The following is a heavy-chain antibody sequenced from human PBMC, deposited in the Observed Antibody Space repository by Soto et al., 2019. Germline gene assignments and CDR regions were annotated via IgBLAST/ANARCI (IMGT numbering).Heavy chain of an antibody. CDR3: APEWLTIPQHHDAFDS. Sequence: ASVKVSCKVSGYTLTELSMHWVRQAPGKGLEWMGGFDPEDGETIYAQKFQGRVTMTEDTSTDTAYMELSSLRSEDTAVYYCAPEWLTIPQHHDAFDSWGQGTMVTVSS. CDR1: GYTLTELS. D-gene: IGHD2-2*02. V-gene: IGHV1-24*01. J-gene: IGHJ3*02. CDR2: FDPEDGET.